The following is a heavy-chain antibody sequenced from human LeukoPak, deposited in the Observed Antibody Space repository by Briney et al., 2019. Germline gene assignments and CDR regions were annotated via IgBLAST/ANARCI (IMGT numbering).Heavy chain of an antibody. CDR2: IRYDGSNK. CDR1: GFTFSSYG. V-gene: IGHV3-30*02. Sequence: PGGSLRLSCAASGFTFSSYGTHWVRQAPGKGLEWVAFIRYDGSNKYYADSVKGRFTISRDNSKNTLYLQMNSLRAEDTAVYYCAKDSSSSWSRYYFDYWGQGTLVTVSS. CDR3: AKDSSSSWSRYYFDY. D-gene: IGHD6-6*01. J-gene: IGHJ4*02.